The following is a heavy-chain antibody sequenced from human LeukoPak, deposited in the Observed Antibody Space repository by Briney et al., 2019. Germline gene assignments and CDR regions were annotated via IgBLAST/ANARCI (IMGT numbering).Heavy chain of an antibody. Sequence: ASVKVSCKASGYTFTGYYMHWVRQAPGQGLEWMGWINPNSGGTNYAQKLQGRVTMTRDTSISTAYMELSRLRSDDTAVYYCARGPRVETYYYDSSGYSFDPWGQGTLVTVSS. CDR2: INPNSGGT. CDR1: GYTFTGYY. CDR3: ARGPRVETYYYDSSGYSFDP. D-gene: IGHD3-22*01. J-gene: IGHJ5*02. V-gene: IGHV1-2*02.